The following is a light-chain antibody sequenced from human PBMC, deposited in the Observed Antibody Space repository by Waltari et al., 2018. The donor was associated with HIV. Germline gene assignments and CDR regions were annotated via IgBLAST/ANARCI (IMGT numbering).Light chain of an antibody. CDR3: SSYAGDNNLL. Sequence: QSALTQPHSASGSPGQSVTISCTGTSSDVGSYTYVSWYQQYPGKAPNLIIYEVNKRASGVPDRFSGSKSGNTASLTVSGLQAEDEADYYCSSYAGDNNLLFGGGTKLTVL. CDR2: EVN. CDR1: SSDVGSYTY. V-gene: IGLV2-8*01. J-gene: IGLJ3*02.